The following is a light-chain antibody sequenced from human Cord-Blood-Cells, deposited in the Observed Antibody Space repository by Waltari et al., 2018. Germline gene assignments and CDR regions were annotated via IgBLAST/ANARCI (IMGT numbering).Light chain of an antibody. CDR3: CSYAGSYV. CDR1: SSDVGSYNL. Sequence: QSALTQPASVSGSPGQSITISCTGTSSDVGSYNLVSWYQQHPGKPPKLMIYEVSKRPSGVSNRFSGSKSGNTASLTISGLQAEDEADYYCCSYAGSYVFGTGTKVTVL. CDR2: EVS. J-gene: IGLJ1*01. V-gene: IGLV2-23*02.